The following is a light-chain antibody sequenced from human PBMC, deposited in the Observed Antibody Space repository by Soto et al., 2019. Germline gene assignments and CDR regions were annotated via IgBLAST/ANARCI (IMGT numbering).Light chain of an antibody. CDR3: QQLNSYPRT. V-gene: IGKV1-9*01. Sequence: DIQLTQSPSFLSPSVGDRPTTTCRASQGISSYLAWYQQKPGKAPKLLIYAASTWQSGVPSRFSGSGSGTEFTLTISSLQPEDFATYYCQQLNSYPRTFGGGTKVDIK. J-gene: IGKJ4*01. CDR1: QGISSY. CDR2: AAS.